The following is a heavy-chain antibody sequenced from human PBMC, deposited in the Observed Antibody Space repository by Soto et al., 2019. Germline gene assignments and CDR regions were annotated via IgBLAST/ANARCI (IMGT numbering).Heavy chain of an antibody. CDR3: ARDLQYYDFWSGYYDRYYYYVMDV. Sequence: QVQLVQSGAEVKKPGSSVKVSCKASGGTFSSYAISWVRQAPGQGLEWMGGIIPIFGTANYAQKFQGRVTITSDESTSTAYMELSSLRSEDTAVYYCARDLQYYDFWSGYYDRYYYYVMDVWGQGTTVTVSS. D-gene: IGHD3-3*01. CDR1: GGTFSSYA. CDR2: IIPIFGTA. J-gene: IGHJ6*02. V-gene: IGHV1-69*01.